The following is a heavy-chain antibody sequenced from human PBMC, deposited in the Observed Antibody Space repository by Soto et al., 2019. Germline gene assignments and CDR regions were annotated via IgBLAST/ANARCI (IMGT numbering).Heavy chain of an antibody. V-gene: IGHV3-74*01. CDR2: INSDGSST. CDR1: GFTFSSYW. Sequence: GSLRLSCAASGFTFSSYWMHWVRQAPGKGLVWVSHINSDGSSTTYADSVKGRFTISRDNARNTLYLQMNSLRAEDTAVYYCASRSSGWYFDYWGQGTLVTVSS. J-gene: IGHJ4*02. CDR3: ASRSSGWYFDY. D-gene: IGHD6-19*01.